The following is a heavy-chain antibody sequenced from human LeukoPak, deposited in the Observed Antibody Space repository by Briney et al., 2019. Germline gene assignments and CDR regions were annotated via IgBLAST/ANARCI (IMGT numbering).Heavy chain of an antibody. CDR1: GFTFSSYA. Sequence: GGSLRPSCAASGFTFSSYAMHWVRQAPGKGLEWVAVISYDGSNKYYADSVKGRFTISRDNSKNTLYLQMNSLRAEDTAVYYCARDSVGATKMGPAHFDYWGQGTLVTVSS. CDR2: ISYDGSNK. D-gene: IGHD1-26*01. CDR3: ARDSVGATKMGPAHFDY. V-gene: IGHV3-30-3*01. J-gene: IGHJ4*02.